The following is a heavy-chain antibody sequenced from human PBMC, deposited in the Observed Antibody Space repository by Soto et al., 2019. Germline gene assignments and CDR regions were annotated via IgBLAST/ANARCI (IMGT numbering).Heavy chain of an antibody. CDR3: ARDPGAGITMVRVDYYYMDV. CDR1: GFTFSSYS. J-gene: IGHJ6*03. Sequence: GGSLRLSCAASGFTFSSYSMNWVRQAPGKGLEWVSYISSSSSTIYYADSVKGRFTISRDNAKNSLYLQMNSLGAEDTAVYYCARDPGAGITMVRVDYYYMDVWGKGTTVTVSS. D-gene: IGHD3-10*01. V-gene: IGHV3-48*01. CDR2: ISSSSSTI.